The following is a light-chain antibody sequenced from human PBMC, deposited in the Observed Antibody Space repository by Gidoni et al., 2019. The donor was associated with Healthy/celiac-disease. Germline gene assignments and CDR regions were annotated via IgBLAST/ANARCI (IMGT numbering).Light chain of an antibody. J-gene: IGKJ2*01. CDR1: QSLLHSNGCNY. CDR3: MQALQTPPT. V-gene: IGKV2-28*01. CDR2: LGS. Sequence: DIVMTQSPLPLPVTPGEPASISCRSSQSLLHSNGCNYLDWYLQKPGQSPQLLIYLGSNRASGVPDRFSGSGSGTDFTLKISRVEAEDVGVYYCMQALQTPPTFGQGTKLEIK.